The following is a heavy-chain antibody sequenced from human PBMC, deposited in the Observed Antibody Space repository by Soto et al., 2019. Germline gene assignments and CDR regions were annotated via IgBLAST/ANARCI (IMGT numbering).Heavy chain of an antibody. J-gene: IGHJ4*02. CDR3: ARGIQLWLRRINNGYSG. CDR2: IIPMFGTA. CDR1: GGTFSTYA. D-gene: IGHD5-18*01. Sequence: QVQLVQSEAEVRKPESSVKVSSKAPGGTFSTYAISWVRQAPGQGLEWMGGIIPMFGTAHYAQRFQDRVTITADESTNTVYMELSSLRSEDTAVYFCARGIQLWLRRINNGYSGWGQGTLVTVSS. V-gene: IGHV1-69*12.